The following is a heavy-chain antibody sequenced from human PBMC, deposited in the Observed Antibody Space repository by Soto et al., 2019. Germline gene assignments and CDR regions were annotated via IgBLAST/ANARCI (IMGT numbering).Heavy chain of an antibody. J-gene: IGHJ3*02. CDR3: ARPSGYCSGGSCFSAFDI. Sequence: SETLSLTCTVSGGPISSYYWSWIRQPPGKGLEWIGYIYYSGITYYNPSLKSRVTISVDTSKNQFSLKLSSVTAADTAVYYCARPSGYCSGGSCFSAFDIWGQGTMVTVSS. D-gene: IGHD2-15*01. CDR2: IYYSGIT. CDR1: GGPISSYY. V-gene: IGHV4-59*08.